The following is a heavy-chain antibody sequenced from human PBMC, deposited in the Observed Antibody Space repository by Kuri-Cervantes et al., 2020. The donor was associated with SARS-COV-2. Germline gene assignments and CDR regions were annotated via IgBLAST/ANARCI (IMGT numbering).Heavy chain of an antibody. V-gene: IGHV3-11*06. CDR3: ARDCSGGSCYSY. Sequence: GESLKISCAASGFIFSDYYMSWIRQAPGKGLEWVSYISSSSSYTNYADSVKGRFTISRDNAKNSLYLQMNSLRAEDTAVYYCARDCSGGSCYSYWGRGTLVTVSS. J-gene: IGHJ4*02. D-gene: IGHD2-15*01. CDR2: ISSSSSYT. CDR1: GFIFSDYY.